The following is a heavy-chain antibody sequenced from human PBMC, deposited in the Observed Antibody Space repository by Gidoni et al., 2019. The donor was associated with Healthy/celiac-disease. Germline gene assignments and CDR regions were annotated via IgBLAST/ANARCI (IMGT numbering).Heavy chain of an antibody. D-gene: IGHD6-19*01. CDR3: AKAPAVAGTRSLYYFDY. CDR2: ISGSGGST. V-gene: IGHV3-23*04. CDR1: GFTFSASA. Sequence: EVQLVESGGGLVQPGGSLSISFAASGFTFSASAMGWVRQAPGKGLEWVSAISGSGGSTYYADSVKGRFTSSRDNSKNTLYLQMNSLRAEDTAVYYCAKAPAVAGTRSLYYFDYWGQGTLVTVSS. J-gene: IGHJ4*02.